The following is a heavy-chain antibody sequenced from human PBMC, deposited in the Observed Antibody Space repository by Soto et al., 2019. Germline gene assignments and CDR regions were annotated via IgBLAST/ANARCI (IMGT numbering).Heavy chain of an antibody. D-gene: IGHD3-22*01. Sequence: ASVKVSCKASGYTFTSYAMHWVRQAPGQRLEWMGWINVGNGNTKYSQKFQGRVTITRDTSASTAYMELSSLRSEDTVVYYCARDRLSSGYYYRFDYWGQGTLVTVSS. CDR2: INVGNGNT. V-gene: IGHV1-3*01. J-gene: IGHJ4*02. CDR1: GYTFTSYA. CDR3: ARDRLSSGYYYRFDY.